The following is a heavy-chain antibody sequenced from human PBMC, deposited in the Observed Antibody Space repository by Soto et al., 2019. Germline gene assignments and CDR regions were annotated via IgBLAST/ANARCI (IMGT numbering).Heavy chain of an antibody. CDR1: GFTFGDYA. J-gene: IGHJ6*03. CDR2: IRSKAYGGTT. D-gene: IGHD6-13*01. Sequence: GGSLRLSCTASGFTFGDYAMSWFRQAPGKGLEWVGFIRSKAYGGTTEYAASVKGRFTISRDDSKSIAYLQMNSLKTEDTAVYYCTREEWQQLVYYYYYYYMDVWGKGTTVTVSS. V-gene: IGHV3-49*03. CDR3: TREEWQQLVYYYYYYYMDV.